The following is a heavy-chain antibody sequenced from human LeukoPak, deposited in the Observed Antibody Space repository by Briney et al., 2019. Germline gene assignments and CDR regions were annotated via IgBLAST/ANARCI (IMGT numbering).Heavy chain of an antibody. Sequence: SETLSLTCTVSGCSISSSSYYWGWIPQPPGKGLEWIASIYYSGTTYYNPSLKSRVSISADTSKNQFSLKLSSVTATDTAVYYCTSRGWIVGLVDYWGQGTLVTVSS. CDR2: IYYSGTT. V-gene: IGHV4-39*01. CDR3: TSRGWIVGLVDY. D-gene: IGHD3-22*01. CDR1: GCSISSSSYY. J-gene: IGHJ4*02.